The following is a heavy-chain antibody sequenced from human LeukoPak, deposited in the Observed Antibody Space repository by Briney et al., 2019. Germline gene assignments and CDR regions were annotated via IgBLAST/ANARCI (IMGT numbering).Heavy chain of an antibody. Sequence: GGSLRLSCAASGFTFSSYAMHWVRQAPGRGLEWVAVISYDGSNKYYADSVKGRFTISRDNSKNTLYLQMNSLRAEDTAVYYCARDNYGMDVWGQGTTVTVSS. CDR2: ISYDGSNK. CDR3: ARDNYGMDV. J-gene: IGHJ6*02. V-gene: IGHV3-30-3*01. CDR1: GFTFSSYA.